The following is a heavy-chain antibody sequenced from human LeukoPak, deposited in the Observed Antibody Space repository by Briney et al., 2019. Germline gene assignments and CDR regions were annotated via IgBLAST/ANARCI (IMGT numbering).Heavy chain of an antibody. J-gene: IGHJ4*02. CDR1: GYTFTSYY. CDR2: INPSGGST. CDR3: ARAPLYHYDSSGYLFDY. V-gene: IGHV1-46*01. Sequence: ASVKVSCKASGYTFTSYYMHWVRQAPGQGLEWMGIINPSGGSTSYAQKFQGRVTMTRDMSTSTVYMELSSLRSEDTAIYYCARAPLYHYDSSGYLFDYWGQGTLVTVSS. D-gene: IGHD3-22*01.